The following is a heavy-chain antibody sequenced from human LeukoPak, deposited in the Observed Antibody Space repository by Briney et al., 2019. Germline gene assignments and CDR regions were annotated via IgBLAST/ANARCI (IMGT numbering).Heavy chain of an antibody. CDR2: ISGSGSGT. Sequence: LGGALRLSCAASGFTFSSYGMSWVRQAPGKGLEWVSGISGSGSGTYYADSVKGRFTISRDNSKNTLHLQMNSLRAEDTAVYYCATHGSAHYYMDVWGKGTTVTISS. CDR1: GFTFSSYG. V-gene: IGHV3-23*01. J-gene: IGHJ6*03. CDR3: ATHGSAHYYMDV. D-gene: IGHD2-2*03.